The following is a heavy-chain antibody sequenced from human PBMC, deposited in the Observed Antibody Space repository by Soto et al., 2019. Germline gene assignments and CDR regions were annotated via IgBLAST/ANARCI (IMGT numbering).Heavy chain of an antibody. CDR2: ITISTYI. Sequence: VGSLRLSCEASGFTISGCSMNWVRQAPGKGLEWLAYITISTYIYYADSVKGRFTISRDNAKNSLYLQMNSLRAEDTAVYYCVRDLYYYDHWLDPWGQGTLVTVSS. CDR3: VRDLYYYDHWLDP. D-gene: IGHD3-22*01. V-gene: IGHV3-21*05. CDR1: GFTISGCS. J-gene: IGHJ5*02.